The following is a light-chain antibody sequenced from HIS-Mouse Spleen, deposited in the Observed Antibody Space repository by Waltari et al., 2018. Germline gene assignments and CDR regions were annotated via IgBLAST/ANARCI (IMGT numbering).Light chain of an antibody. Sequence: SYELTQPPSVSVSPGHTARTTCPGDALPKKYAYWYQQKSGQAPVLVIYEDSKRPSGIPERFSGSSSGTMATLTISGAQVEDEADYYCYSTDSSGNHRVFGGGTKLTVL. J-gene: IGLJ2*01. CDR2: EDS. V-gene: IGLV3-10*01. CDR3: YSTDSSGNHRV. CDR1: ALPKKY.